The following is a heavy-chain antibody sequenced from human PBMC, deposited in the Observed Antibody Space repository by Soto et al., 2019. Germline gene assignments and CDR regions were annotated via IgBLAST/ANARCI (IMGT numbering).Heavy chain of an antibody. CDR2: IWYDGSNK. Sequence: GGFLRLSCAASGFTFSSYGMHWVLQAPGKGLEWVAVIWYDGSNKYYADSVKGRFTISRDNSKNTLYLQMNSLRAEDTAVYYCASYGSRRNDAFDIWGQGTMVTVSS. CDR1: GFTFSSYG. J-gene: IGHJ3*02. D-gene: IGHD3-10*01. V-gene: IGHV3-33*01. CDR3: ASYGSRRNDAFDI.